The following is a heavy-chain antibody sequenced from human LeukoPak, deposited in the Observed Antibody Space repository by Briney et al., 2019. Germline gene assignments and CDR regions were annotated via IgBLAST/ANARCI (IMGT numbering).Heavy chain of an antibody. D-gene: IGHD3-9*01. CDR1: GFTFSSCA. J-gene: IGHJ3*02. CDR3: ARGDPTLRYFDWSVAPDAFDI. V-gene: IGHV3-30-3*01. CDR2: ISYDGSNK. Sequence: PGGSLRLSCAASGFTFSSCAMHWVRQAPGKGLEWVAVISYDGSNKYYADSVKGRFTISRDNSKNTLYLQMNSLRAEDTAVYYCARGDPTLRYFDWSVAPDAFDIWGQGTMVTVSS.